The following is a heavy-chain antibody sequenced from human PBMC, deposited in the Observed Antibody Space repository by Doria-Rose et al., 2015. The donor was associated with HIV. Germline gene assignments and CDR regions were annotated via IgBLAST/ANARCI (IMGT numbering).Heavy chain of an antibody. CDR3: ARIKSSRWYHKYYFDF. CDR2: IFSDDER. V-gene: IGHV2-26*01. Sequence: QVQLVQSGPVLVKPTETLTPTCTVSGVSLSSPGMGVSWIRQPPGKALGWLANIFSDDERSYKTSLKSRLTISRGTSKSQVVLTMTDMDPVDTATYYCARIKSSRWYHKYYFDFWGQGTLVIVSA. D-gene: IGHD6-13*01. CDR1: GVSLSSPGMG. J-gene: IGHJ4*02.